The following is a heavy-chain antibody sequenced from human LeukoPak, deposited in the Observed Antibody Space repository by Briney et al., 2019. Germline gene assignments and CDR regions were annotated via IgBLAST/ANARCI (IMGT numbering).Heavy chain of an antibody. Sequence: GGSLRLSCAASGFSFSNYYMSWIRQAPGKGLEWVSYISSSITYTTYTKYADSVKGRFTVSGDNAKNSLYLQMNSLRAEDTAVYYCAKNNGGAFDIWGQGTMVTVSS. J-gene: IGHJ3*02. CDR2: ISSSITYTTYT. CDR3: AKNNGGAFDI. CDR1: GFSFSNYY. V-gene: IGHV3-11*06. D-gene: IGHD4-23*01.